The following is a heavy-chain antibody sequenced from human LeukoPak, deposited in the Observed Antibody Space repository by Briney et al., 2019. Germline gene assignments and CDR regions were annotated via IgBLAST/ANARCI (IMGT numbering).Heavy chain of an antibody. CDR3: ARELVVVVPAAIRHNWFDP. Sequence: SETLSLTCTVSGGSISSYYWSWIRQPPGKGLEWIGYIYYSGSTNYNPSLKSRVTIPVDTSKNQFSLKLSSVTAADTAMYYCARELVVVVPAAIRHNWFDPWGQGTLVTVSS. J-gene: IGHJ5*02. D-gene: IGHD2-2*02. CDR2: IYYSGST. V-gene: IGHV4-59*01. CDR1: GGSISSYY.